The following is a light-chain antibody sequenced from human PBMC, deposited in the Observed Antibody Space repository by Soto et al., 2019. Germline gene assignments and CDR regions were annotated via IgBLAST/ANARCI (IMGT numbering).Light chain of an antibody. CDR3: SSYRSSSTV. V-gene: IGLV2-14*01. Sequence: QSALTQPASVSGSPGQSITISCTGTSSDVGGYNYVSWYQQHPGKAPKLMIYEVSNRPSRVSNRFSGSKSDNTASLTISGLQAEDEADYYCSSYRSSSTVFGTGTKLTVL. CDR1: SSDVGGYNY. CDR2: EVS. J-gene: IGLJ1*01.